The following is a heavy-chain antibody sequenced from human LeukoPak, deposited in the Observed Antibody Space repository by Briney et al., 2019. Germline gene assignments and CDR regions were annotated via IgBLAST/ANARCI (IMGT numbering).Heavy chain of an antibody. Sequence: SETLSLTCTVSGGSISSGGYYWGWIRQSPGKGLEWIASIYSSGSTYSNPSLKSRVTLSVDTSKNQFSLKLSSVTAADTAVYYCASGIVGATYGSIDIWGQGTMVTVSS. J-gene: IGHJ3*02. CDR3: ASGIVGATYGSIDI. V-gene: IGHV4-39*07. CDR1: GGSISSGGYY. D-gene: IGHD1-26*01. CDR2: IYSSGST.